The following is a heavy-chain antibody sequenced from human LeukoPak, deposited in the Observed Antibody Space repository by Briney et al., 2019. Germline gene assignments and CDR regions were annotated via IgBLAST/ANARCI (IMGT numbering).Heavy chain of an antibody. CDR3: ATGYSSTWYYFDY. D-gene: IGHD6-13*01. J-gene: IGHJ4*02. V-gene: IGHV4-59*01. CDR2: IYHSGST. CDR1: GDSISSYY. Sequence: PSKTLSLTCTVSGDSISSYYWSWIRQPPGKGLEWIGYIYHSGSTNYNPSLKSQVTISADTSKDQFSPKLASVTAADTAVYYCATGYSSTWYYFDYWGQGTLVTVSS.